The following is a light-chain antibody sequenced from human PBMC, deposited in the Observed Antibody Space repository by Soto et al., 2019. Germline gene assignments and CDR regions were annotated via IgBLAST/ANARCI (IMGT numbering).Light chain of an antibody. Sequence: QSALTQPPSASGSPGQSVTISCTGTSSDIGGYNYVSWYQHHPGKAPKLIIWEVSKRPSGVPDRFSGSKSGNTASLTVSGLQAEDEADYYCSSCAGNTNPYVFGTGTKPTV. CDR1: SSDIGGYNY. CDR3: SSCAGNTNPYV. V-gene: IGLV2-8*01. J-gene: IGLJ1*01. CDR2: EVS.